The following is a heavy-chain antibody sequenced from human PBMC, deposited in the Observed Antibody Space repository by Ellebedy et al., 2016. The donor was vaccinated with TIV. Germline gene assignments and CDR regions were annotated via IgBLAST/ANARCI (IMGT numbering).Heavy chain of an antibody. CDR2: ICGGTI. J-gene: IGHJ3*02. D-gene: IGHD3-16*01. CDR1: GFTFSAFS. V-gene: IGHV3-48*01. CDR3: ATDALGASPGDAFDI. Sequence: PGGSLRLSCAASGFTFSAFSMNWVRQAPGKGLEWISYICGGTIYYAESVKGRFTISRDNAENSLYLQMNSLRAEDTAVYYGATDALGASPGDAFDIWGQGTMVTVSS.